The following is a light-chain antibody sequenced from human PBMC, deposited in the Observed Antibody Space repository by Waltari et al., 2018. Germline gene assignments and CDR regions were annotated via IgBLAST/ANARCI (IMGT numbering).Light chain of an antibody. CDR3: ATWDDSLNVRV. CDR1: TPHIRGTT. V-gene: IGLV1-44*01. CDR2: SDN. J-gene: IGLJ3*02. Sequence: QSVLTQPPSASGTPGQRATTPCSGRTPHIRGTTVTWYVQLQGTAPKLLIHSDNQRPSGVPDRVSGSKSGTSASLAISGLRSEDEADYYCATWDDSLNVRVFGGGTKLTVL.